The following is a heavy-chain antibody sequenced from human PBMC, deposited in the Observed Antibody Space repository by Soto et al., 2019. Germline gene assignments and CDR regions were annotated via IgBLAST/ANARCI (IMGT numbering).Heavy chain of an antibody. CDR3: ARPALLVTTFDY. Sequence: QEQLVESGGGVVQPGRSLRLSCAASGFTFSDYAMHWVRQAPGKGLEWVAVIWHDGTNEYYVDSVKGRFTISRDNSKNTLYLQMNSLRAEDTAVYYCARPALLVTTFDYWGQGTLVTVSS. J-gene: IGHJ4*02. CDR1: GFTFSDYA. CDR2: IWHDGTNE. V-gene: IGHV3-33*01. D-gene: IGHD4-17*01.